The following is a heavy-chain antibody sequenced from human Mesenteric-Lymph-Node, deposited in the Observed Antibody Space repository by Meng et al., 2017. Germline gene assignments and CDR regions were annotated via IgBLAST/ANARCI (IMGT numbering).Heavy chain of an antibody. CDR3: ASARWDY. Sequence: SQTLSLTCGGYGGSFSANYWSWVRQPPGKGLEWVGEINHGGSTNYNPSLKSRVTISVDTSRNQFSLKLSSVTAADTAVYYCASARWDYWGQGTLVTVSS. CDR1: GGSFSANY. J-gene: IGHJ4*02. D-gene: IGHD4-23*01. CDR2: INHGGST. V-gene: IGHV4-34*01.